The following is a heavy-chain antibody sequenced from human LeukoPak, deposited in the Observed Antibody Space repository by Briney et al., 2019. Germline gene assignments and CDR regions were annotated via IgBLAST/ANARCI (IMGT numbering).Heavy chain of an antibody. CDR3: AKDRGLYLDY. J-gene: IGHJ4*02. V-gene: IGHV3-30*02. CDR1: GVTFSSYG. Sequence: GGSLRLSCAASGVTFSSYGMHWVRQAPGKGLEGVAFIRYDGSNKYYADSVKGRFTISRDNSKNTLYLQMNSLRAEDTAVYYCAKDRGLYLDYWGQGTLVTVSS. D-gene: IGHD3-10*01. CDR2: IRYDGSNK.